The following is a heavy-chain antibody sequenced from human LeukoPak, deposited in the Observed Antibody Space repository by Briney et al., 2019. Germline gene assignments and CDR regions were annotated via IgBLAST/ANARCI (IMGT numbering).Heavy chain of an antibody. Sequence: GGSLRLSCAASGFTFSSYAMHWVRQAPGKGLEWVAVISYDGSNKYYADSVKGRFTISRDNSKNTLYLQMNSLRAEDTAVYYCARDIVGASIGWGQGTLVTVSS. D-gene: IGHD1-26*01. J-gene: IGHJ4*02. CDR1: GFTFSSYA. CDR2: ISYDGSNK. CDR3: ARDIVGASIG. V-gene: IGHV3-30-3*01.